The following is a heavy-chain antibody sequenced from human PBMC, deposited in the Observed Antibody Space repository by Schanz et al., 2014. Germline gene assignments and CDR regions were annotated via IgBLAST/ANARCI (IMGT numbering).Heavy chain of an antibody. J-gene: IGHJ4*02. V-gene: IGHV3-64*04. CDR2: ISHDGYST. CDR1: GFTFSIYA. D-gene: IGHD1-1*01. Sequence: QERLVESGGGVVQPGRSLRLSCSASGFTFSIYAMHWVRQAPGKGLEYVSAISHDGYSTYYADSVKGRFTISRDNAKNSLYLQMDSLRAEDTAVYFCAKKVPAYNPFDSWGQGTLVTVSS. CDR3: AKKVPAYNPFDS.